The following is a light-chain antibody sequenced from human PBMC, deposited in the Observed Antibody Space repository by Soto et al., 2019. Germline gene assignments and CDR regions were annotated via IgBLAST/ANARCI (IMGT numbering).Light chain of an antibody. J-gene: IGKJ2*01. Sequence: DIQMTQSPSSLSASVGDIVTISCRASQSLGNYLNWYQQKPGKAPKVLIYSTFSLQSGVPSRFSGSGSGTAFALTISSLQPEDFATCYCQQSYSFPMYTFGQGTRLEIK. CDR3: QQSYSFPMYT. CDR2: STF. V-gene: IGKV1-39*01. CDR1: QSLGNY.